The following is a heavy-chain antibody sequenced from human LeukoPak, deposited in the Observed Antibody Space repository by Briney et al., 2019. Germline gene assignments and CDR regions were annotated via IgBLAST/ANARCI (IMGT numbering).Heavy chain of an antibody. J-gene: IGHJ5*02. Sequence: KSSETLSLTCAVYGGSFSGYYWSWIRQPPGKGLEWIGEINHSGSTNYNPSLKSRVTISVDTSKNQFSLKLSSVTAADTAVYYCARRAARRWFDPWGQGTLVTVSS. CDR3: ARRAARRWFDP. CDR2: INHSGST. V-gene: IGHV4-34*01. D-gene: IGHD6-6*01. CDR1: GGSFSGYY.